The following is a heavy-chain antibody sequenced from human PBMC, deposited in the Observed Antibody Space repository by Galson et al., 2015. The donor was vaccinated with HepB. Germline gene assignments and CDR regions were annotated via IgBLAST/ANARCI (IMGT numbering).Heavy chain of an antibody. Sequence: SLRLSCAASGFTFSSYWMHWVRQAPGKGLVWVSRIDTDGTSTTYADSVKGRFTISRDNAKTTLYLQMNSLRAEDTAVYYCVRPSTGTYYRWGQGSLVTVSS. CDR1: GFTFSSYW. V-gene: IGHV3-74*01. D-gene: IGHD1-26*01. CDR2: IDTDGTST. CDR3: VRPSTGTYYR. J-gene: IGHJ5*02.